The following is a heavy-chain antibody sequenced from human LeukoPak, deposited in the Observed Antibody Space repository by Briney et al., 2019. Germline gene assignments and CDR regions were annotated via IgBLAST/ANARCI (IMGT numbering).Heavy chain of an antibody. CDR3: AKDSHHCNTCYFGYMDV. J-gene: IGHJ6*03. CDR2: IRNDGSNK. D-gene: IGHD2-2*01. V-gene: IGHV3-30*02. Sequence: GGSLRLSCAASGFTFSRYGMHWVRQAPGKGLEWVAFIRNDGSNKYYADSVKGRFTISRDNSKNTLYLQMSSLRAEDTAVYSCAKDSHHCNTCYFGYMDVWGKGTTVTVSS. CDR1: GFTFSRYG.